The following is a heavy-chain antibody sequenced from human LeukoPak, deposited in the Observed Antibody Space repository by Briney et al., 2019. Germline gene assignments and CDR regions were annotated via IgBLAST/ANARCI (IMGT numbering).Heavy chain of an antibody. D-gene: IGHD2-15*01. CDR1: GFTFSSYS. J-gene: IGHJ4*02. V-gene: IGHV3-21*04. CDR3: AKISSRILYFDY. CDR2: ISSSSSYI. Sequence: GGSLRLSCAASGFTFSSYSMNWVRQAPGKGLEWVSSISSSSSYIYYADSVKGRFTISRDNSKNTLYLQMNSLRAEDTAVYYCAKISSRILYFDYWGQGTLVTVSS.